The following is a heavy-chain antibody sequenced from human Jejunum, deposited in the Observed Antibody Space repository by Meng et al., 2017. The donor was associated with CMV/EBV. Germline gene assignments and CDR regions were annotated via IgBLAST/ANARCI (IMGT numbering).Heavy chain of an antibody. D-gene: IGHD3-3*01. Sequence: LRTSGVGVGGIRQPPGKALEWLALIYWHDDKRYSPSLKSRLTIAKDTSKNQVVLTMTNMDPVDTATYYCAQTFNYDFWSGQPTWFDPWGQGTLVTVSS. J-gene: IGHJ5*02. V-gene: IGHV2-5*01. CDR1: LRTSGVG. CDR3: AQTFNYDFWSGQPTWFDP. CDR2: IYWHDDK.